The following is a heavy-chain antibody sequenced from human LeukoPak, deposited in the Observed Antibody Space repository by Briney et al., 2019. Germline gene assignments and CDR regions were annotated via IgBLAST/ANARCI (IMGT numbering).Heavy chain of an antibody. J-gene: IGHJ4*02. CDR3: ARDYYDSSSSYSYFDY. Sequence: ASVKVSCKASGYTFTTYYLHWVRQAPGQGLEWMGMINPSGGGTYYAQKFQGRVTMTRDTSTSTIYMELSSLRSEDTAVYYCARDYYDSSSSYSYFDYWGQGTLVTVSS. CDR1: GYTFTTYY. CDR2: INPSGGGT. D-gene: IGHD3-22*01. V-gene: IGHV1-46*01.